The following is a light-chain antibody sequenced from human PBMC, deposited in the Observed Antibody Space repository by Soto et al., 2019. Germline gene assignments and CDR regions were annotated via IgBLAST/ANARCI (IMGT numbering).Light chain of an antibody. CDR1: QSVSSTY. CDR2: GAS. Sequence: EIVLTQSPGTLSLSPGERATLSCRASQSVSSTYLAWYQQKPGQAPRLLIYGASSRATGIPDRFSGSGARRDFGLSLSRLEPEDFDEFYCQYFVSRPITFGQGTRLEI. J-gene: IGKJ5*01. CDR3: QYFVSRPIT. V-gene: IGKV3-20*01.